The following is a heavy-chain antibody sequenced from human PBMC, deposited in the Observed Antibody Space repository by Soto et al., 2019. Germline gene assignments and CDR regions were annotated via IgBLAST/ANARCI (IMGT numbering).Heavy chain of an antibody. CDR3: ASYHYLDLWTGSRHYMDV. V-gene: IGHV4-34*01. CDR1: GGSLSGYY. CDR2: INHSGTT. D-gene: IGHD3-9*01. J-gene: IGHJ6*03. Sequence: QVHLEQWGAGLLNPSETLSLTCAVYGGSLSGYYWSWVRQSPGTGLEWMGEINHSGTTNYNPSLKTRVNIPADTSKHQFSLRLSSVTAADSAVYYCASYHYLDLWTGSRHYMDVWGRGTTVTVSS.